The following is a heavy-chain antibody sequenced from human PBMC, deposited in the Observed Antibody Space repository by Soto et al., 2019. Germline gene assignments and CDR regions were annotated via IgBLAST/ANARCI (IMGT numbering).Heavy chain of an antibody. CDR1: GGSISSYY. CDR3: ARDASDQKKAYYYYLAV. CDR2: IYYSGST. Sequence: SETLSLTCTVSGGSISSYYWSWIRQPPGKGLEWIGYIYYSGSTNYNPSLKSRVTISVDTSKNQFSLKLSSVTAADTAVYYCARDASDQKKAYYYYLAVWGKGTTVTVSS. J-gene: IGHJ6*03. D-gene: IGHD2-2*01. V-gene: IGHV4-59*01.